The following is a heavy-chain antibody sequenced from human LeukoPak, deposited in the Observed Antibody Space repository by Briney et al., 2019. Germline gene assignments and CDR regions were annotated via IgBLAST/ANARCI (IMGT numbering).Heavy chain of an antibody. J-gene: IGHJ4*02. CDR3: ARDRVGYFDY. CDR2: INSDRTNT. D-gene: IGHD1-26*01. Sequence: GGSLRLSCAASGFTFSNYWMHWVRQAPGKGLVWVSLINSDRTNTSYADSVKGRFTISRDISKSTLYLQMNSLRPDDTAVYYCARDRVGYFDYWGQGTLVTVSS. V-gene: IGHV3-74*01. CDR1: GFTFSNYW.